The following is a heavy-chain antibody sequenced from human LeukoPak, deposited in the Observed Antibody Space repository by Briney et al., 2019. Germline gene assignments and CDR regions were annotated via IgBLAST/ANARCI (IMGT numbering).Heavy chain of an antibody. CDR2: ISSSSSTI. D-gene: IGHD3-22*01. CDR3: ARDLSFYYDSSGYYFSDAFDI. Sequence: GGSLRLSCAASGFTFSSYSMNWVRQAPGKGLEWVSYISSSSSTIYYADSVKGRFTISRDNAKNSLYLQMNSLRAEDTAVYDCARDLSFYYDSSGYYFSDAFDIWGQGTMVTVSS. CDR1: GFTFSSYS. J-gene: IGHJ3*02. V-gene: IGHV3-48*01.